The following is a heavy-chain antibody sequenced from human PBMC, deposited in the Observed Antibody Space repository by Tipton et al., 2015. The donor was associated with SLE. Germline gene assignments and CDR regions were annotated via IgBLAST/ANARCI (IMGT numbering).Heavy chain of an antibody. Sequence: GLVKPSETLSLTCTVSGGSISSHYWSWIRQPPGKGLEWIGYIYYSGSTNYNPSLKSRVTISVDTSKNQFSLKLSSVTAADTAVYYCARQGSGGWWDYWGQGTLVTVSS. CDR2: IYYSGST. V-gene: IGHV4-59*11. CDR1: GGSISSHY. CDR3: ARQGSGGWWDY. J-gene: IGHJ4*02. D-gene: IGHD2-15*01.